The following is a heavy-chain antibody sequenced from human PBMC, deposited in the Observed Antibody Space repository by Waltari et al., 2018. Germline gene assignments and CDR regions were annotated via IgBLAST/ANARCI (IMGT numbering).Heavy chain of an antibody. Sequence: QVQLQESGPGLVKPSETLSLTCTVSGGSISSYYWSWIRQPPGKGLEWIGYIYYSGSTNYTPPLKSRVTISVDTSKNQFSLKLSSVTAADTAVYYCARDRGGLPDYWGQGTLVTVSS. CDR3: ARDRGGLPDY. CDR1: GGSISSYY. CDR2: IYYSGST. V-gene: IGHV4-59*01. D-gene: IGHD3-10*01. J-gene: IGHJ4*02.